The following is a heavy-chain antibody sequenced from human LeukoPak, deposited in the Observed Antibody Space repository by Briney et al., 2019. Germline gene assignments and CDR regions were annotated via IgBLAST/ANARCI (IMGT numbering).Heavy chain of an antibody. CDR2: IWYDGTKK. CDR3: ARDRAVRYFDY. V-gene: IGHV3-33*01. D-gene: IGHD3-16*02. J-gene: IGHJ4*02. CDR1: GFTFSDYG. Sequence: GGSLRLSCAASGFTFSDYGMHWVRQAPGKGLEWVAVIWYDGTKKYYADSVKGRLTISRDNSKNTLYLEMNSLRAEDTAVYYCARDRAVRYFDYWGQGTLVTVSS.